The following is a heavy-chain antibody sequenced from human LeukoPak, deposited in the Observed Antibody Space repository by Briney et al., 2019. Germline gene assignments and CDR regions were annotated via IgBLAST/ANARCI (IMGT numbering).Heavy chain of an antibody. CDR1: GYTFTGYY. V-gene: IGHV1-2*02. Sequence: ASVKVSCKASGYTFTGYYMHWVRRAPGQGLEWMGWINPNSGGTNYAQKFQGRVTMTRDTSIRTAYMELSRLRFDDPGVYYCARGLVRDIVATLVSVEDAFDIWGQGTMVTVSS. D-gene: IGHD5-12*01. J-gene: IGHJ3*02. CDR3: ARGLVRDIVATLVSVEDAFDI. CDR2: INPNSGGT.